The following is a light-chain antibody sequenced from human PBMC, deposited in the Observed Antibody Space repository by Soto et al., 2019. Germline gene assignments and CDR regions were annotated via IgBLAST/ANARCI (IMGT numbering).Light chain of an antibody. Sequence: QSALTQPASVSGSPGQSITISCTGTSSDVGGYNYVSWYQQHPGKAPKLMIHEVSNRPSGVSNRFSGSKSGNTASLTISGLQAEDEADYYCSSYTSSSTSVVFGGGTKVTVL. J-gene: IGLJ2*01. V-gene: IGLV2-14*01. CDR1: SSDVGGYNY. CDR2: EVS. CDR3: SSYTSSSTSVV.